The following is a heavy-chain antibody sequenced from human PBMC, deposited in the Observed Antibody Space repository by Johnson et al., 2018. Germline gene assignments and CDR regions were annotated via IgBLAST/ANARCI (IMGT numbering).Heavy chain of an antibody. J-gene: IGHJ6*03. CDR1: GFTFDDYT. CDR2: ISWDGGST. D-gene: IGHD6-19*01. Sequence: VQSGRSLRLSCAASGFTFDDYTMHWVRQAPGKGLEWVSLISWDGGSTYYADSVKGRFTISRDKPKNSLYLQINSLTAEDTAVDYCAREPDTEQWLVREYYYYYYYMDVWGQGTTVTVSS. V-gene: IGHV3-43*01. CDR3: AREPDTEQWLVREYYYYYYYMDV.